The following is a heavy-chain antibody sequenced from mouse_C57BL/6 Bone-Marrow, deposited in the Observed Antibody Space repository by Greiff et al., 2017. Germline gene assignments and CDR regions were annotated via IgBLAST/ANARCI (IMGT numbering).Heavy chain of an antibody. V-gene: IGHV1-81*01. CDR3: ARSRGNLASWFAY. CDR2: IYPRSGNT. Sequence: QVQLQQSGAELARPGASVKLSCKASGYTFTSYGISWVKQRTGQGLEWIGEIYPRSGNTYYNEKLKGKATLTADKSSSTAYMELRRLTSEGSAVYFGARSRGNLASWFAYWGQGTLVTVSA. CDR1: GYTFTSYG. D-gene: IGHD2-1*01. J-gene: IGHJ3*01.